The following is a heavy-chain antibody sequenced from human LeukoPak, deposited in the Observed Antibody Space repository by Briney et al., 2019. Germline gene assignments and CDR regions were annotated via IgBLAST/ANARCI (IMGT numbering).Heavy chain of an antibody. Sequence: GESLKISCNGSGYTFTNYYIAWGRQMPGKGLEWMGIVYTDDSDTRYSPSFQGQVTISADKSISTAYLQWSSLKASDTAMYYCARVVADNWFDPWGQGTLVTVSS. V-gene: IGHV5-51*01. D-gene: IGHD2-15*01. CDR2: VYTDDSDT. J-gene: IGHJ5*02. CDR3: ARVVADNWFDP. CDR1: GYTFTNYY.